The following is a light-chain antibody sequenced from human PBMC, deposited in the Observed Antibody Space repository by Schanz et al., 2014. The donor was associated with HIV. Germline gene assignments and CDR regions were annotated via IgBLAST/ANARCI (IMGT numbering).Light chain of an antibody. Sequence: DIQMTQSPSSLSASVGDTVTITCRASQSISISLNWYQQKPGKAPQLLIYATSLLHTGVPSRFSGSGSGTHFTLTITSLQPDDFATYYCQQYSTSSRTFGQGTKVEVQ. V-gene: IGKV1-39*01. CDR1: QSISIS. J-gene: IGKJ1*01. CDR3: QQYSTSSRT. CDR2: ATS.